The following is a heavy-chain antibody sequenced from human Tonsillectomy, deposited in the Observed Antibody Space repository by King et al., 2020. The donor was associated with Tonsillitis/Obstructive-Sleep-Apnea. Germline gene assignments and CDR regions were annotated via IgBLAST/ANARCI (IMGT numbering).Heavy chain of an antibody. D-gene: IGHD6-19*01. J-gene: IGHJ4*02. V-gene: IGHV3-48*02. CDR3: ARGSSGNGWLVHY. CDR2: ISSSSSPI. CDR1: GFTFNSYS. Sequence: VQLVESGGGLVQPGGSLRLSCATSGFTFNSYSMNWVRQAPGKGLEWISYISSSSSPIHYADSVKGRFTISRDNAKNSLYLQMDGLRDEDTVVYYCARGSSGNGWLVHYWGQGTLVTVSS.